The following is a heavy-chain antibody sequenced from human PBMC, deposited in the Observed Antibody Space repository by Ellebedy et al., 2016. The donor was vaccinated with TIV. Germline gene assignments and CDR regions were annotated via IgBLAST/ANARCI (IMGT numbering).Heavy chain of an antibody. CDR2: ISGGSSYI. D-gene: IGHD3-10*01. CDR1: GFSFSDYS. Sequence: GESLKISXAGSGFSFSDYSMNWVRQAPGKGLEWVSYISGGSSYIYYADSVKGRFTISRDNAKNSLFLQMNSLRAEDTAVYYCVRGSGRIDHWGQGTVVTVSS. J-gene: IGHJ4*02. CDR3: VRGSGRIDH. V-gene: IGHV3-21*01.